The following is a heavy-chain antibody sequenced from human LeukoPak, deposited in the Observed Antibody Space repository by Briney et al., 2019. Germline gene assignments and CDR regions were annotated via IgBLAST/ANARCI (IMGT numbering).Heavy chain of an antibody. J-gene: IGHJ4*02. Sequence: GGSLRLSCAASGFTVSSNYMSWIRQAPGKGLEWVSGIRVSGSTYYPDSVTGRFTISRDNSENTLYLQMSGLRAEDTAIYYCAKGTGDTAYYFDFWGQGVLVTVPS. CDR1: GFTVSSNY. CDR2: IRVSGST. CDR3: AKGTGDTAYYFDF. D-gene: IGHD7-27*01. V-gene: IGHV3-53*01.